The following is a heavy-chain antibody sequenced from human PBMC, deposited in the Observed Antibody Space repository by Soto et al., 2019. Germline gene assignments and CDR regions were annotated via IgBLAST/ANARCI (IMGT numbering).Heavy chain of an antibody. V-gene: IGHV1-69*02. CDR1: GDAIVKYT. CDR3: VSRAGYDAPVDF. CDR2: IVSILGLA. J-gene: IGHJ4*02. Sequence: QVHLVQSGPEVKKPGSSVKVSCKASGDAIVKYTFTWVRQAPGQGLEWMGRIVSILGLATYAQNFQGRVALPADKSPNTVCVELSSLTSADSAGYFRVSRAGYDAPVDFWGQGTLVTVS. D-gene: IGHD5-12*01.